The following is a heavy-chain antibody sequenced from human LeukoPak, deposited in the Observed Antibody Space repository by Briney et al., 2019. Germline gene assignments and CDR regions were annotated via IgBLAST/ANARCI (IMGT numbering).Heavy chain of an antibody. CDR2: IYYSGST. D-gene: IGHD6-19*01. V-gene: IGHV4-59*01. Sequence: PSETLSLTCTVSGGSISSYYWSWIRQPPGKGLEWIGYIYYSGSTNYNPSLKSRVTISVDTSKNQFSLKLSSVTAADTAVYYCARGSAGIAVAGRGLFDYWGQGTLVTVSS. CDR1: GGSISSYY. J-gene: IGHJ4*02. CDR3: ARGSAGIAVAGRGLFDY.